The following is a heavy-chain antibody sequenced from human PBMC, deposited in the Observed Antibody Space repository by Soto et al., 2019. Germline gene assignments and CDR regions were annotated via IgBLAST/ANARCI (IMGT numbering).Heavy chain of an antibody. CDR3: ARGGSNGLLVAFDI. D-gene: IGHD6-19*01. CDR1: GGSFSTYY. J-gene: IGHJ3*02. V-gene: IGHV4-34*01. CDR2: INHSGSN. Sequence: QLQQWGAGLLKPSETLSLTCVVSGGSFSTYYYNWIRQSPGKGLEWIGDINHSGSNNYSPSLKSRVTMSLDTSKNHFSLKLTSVTDADTAVYYCARGGSNGLLVAFDIWGQGTMVTVSS.